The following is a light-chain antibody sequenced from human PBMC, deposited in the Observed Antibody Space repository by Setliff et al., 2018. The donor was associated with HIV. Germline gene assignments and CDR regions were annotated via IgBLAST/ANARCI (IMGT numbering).Light chain of an antibody. Sequence: QSALTQPRSVSGSPGQSVTISCTGSSSDVGAYNYVSWYQQHPGKVPKLMIYDVTKRPSGVPDRFSGSKSGNTASLTISGLQAEDEADYYCCSYAGRYTYIFGTGTKVTVL. J-gene: IGLJ1*01. V-gene: IGLV2-11*01. CDR2: DVT. CDR1: SSDVGAYNY. CDR3: CSYAGRYTYI.